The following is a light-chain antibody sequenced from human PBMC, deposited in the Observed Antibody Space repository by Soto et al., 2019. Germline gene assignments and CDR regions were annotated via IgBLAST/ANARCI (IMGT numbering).Light chain of an antibody. J-gene: IGKJ1*01. V-gene: IGKV1-39*01. CDR2: AAS. CDR1: HSMSIY. CDR3: QQSYSTPT. Sequence: DIQLTQSPSSLSASVGDRVTRTCRASHSMSIYLNWYQHKPGKAPKLLIYAASNLQSGVPSRFSGSGSGTDFTLTISSLQVEDFATYYCQQSYSTPTFGQGTRVETK.